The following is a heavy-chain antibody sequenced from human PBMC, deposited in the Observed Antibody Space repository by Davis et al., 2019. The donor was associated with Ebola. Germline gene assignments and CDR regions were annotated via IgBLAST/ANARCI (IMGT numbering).Heavy chain of an antibody. D-gene: IGHD3-10*01. V-gene: IGHV4-34*01. J-gene: IGHJ5*02. Sequence: SETLSLTCTVSGGSISSYYWSWIRQPPGKGLEWIGEINHSGSTNYNPSLKSRVTISVDTSKNQFSPKLSSVTAADTAVYYCATPPWGFRAWGQGTLVTVSS. CDR2: INHSGST. CDR1: GGSISSYY. CDR3: ATPPWGFRA.